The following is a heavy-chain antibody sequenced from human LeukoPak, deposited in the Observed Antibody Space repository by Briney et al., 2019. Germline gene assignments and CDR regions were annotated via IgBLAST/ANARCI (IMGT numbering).Heavy chain of an antibody. CDR3: AKPGIAVAGTGD. CDR2: ISGSGGST. D-gene: IGHD6-19*01. V-gene: IGHV3-23*01. J-gene: IGHJ4*02. CDR1: GFTFSSYA. Sequence: GGSLRLSCAASGFTFSSYAMSWVRQAPGKGLKWVSAISGSGGSTYYADSVKGRFTISRDNSKNTLYLQMNGLRAEDTAVYYCAKPGIAVAGTGDWGQGTLVTVSS.